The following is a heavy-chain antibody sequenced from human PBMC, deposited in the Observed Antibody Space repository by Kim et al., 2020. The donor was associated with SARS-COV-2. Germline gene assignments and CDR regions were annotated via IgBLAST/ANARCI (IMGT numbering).Heavy chain of an antibody. V-gene: IGHV1-46*01. Sequence: SYAQKFQGRVTMTRDTSTSTVYMELSSLRSEDTAVYYCARDQIVGANFDYWGQGTLVTVSS. CDR3: ARDQIVGANFDY. D-gene: IGHD1-26*01. J-gene: IGHJ4*02.